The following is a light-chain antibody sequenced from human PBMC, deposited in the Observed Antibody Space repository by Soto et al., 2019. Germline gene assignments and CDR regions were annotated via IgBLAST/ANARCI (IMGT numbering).Light chain of an antibody. Sequence: QSVLTQPASVSGSPGQSISISYTGTSSDVGGYNYVSWYLQHPGKAPKLMISEVSNRPSGVSTRFSGSKSGNTASLAISGLQADDEADYYCSSYTSAGTLVFGTGTKVTVL. V-gene: IGLV2-14*01. CDR2: EVS. CDR3: SSYTSAGTLV. CDR1: SSDVGGYNY. J-gene: IGLJ1*01.